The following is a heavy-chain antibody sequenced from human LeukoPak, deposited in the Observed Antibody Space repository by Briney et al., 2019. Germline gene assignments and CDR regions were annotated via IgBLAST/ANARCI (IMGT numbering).Heavy chain of an antibody. J-gene: IGHJ6*02. Sequence: SETLSLTCTVSGGSISSSSYYWGWIRQPPGKGLEWIGSIYYSGSTYYNPSLKSRVTISVDTSKNQFSLKLSSVTAADTAVYYCARHGTAAAGGYYYYGMDVWGQGTTVTVSS. CDR1: GGSISSSSYY. D-gene: IGHD6-13*01. CDR2: IYYSGST. CDR3: ARHGTAAAGGYYYYGMDV. V-gene: IGHV4-39*01.